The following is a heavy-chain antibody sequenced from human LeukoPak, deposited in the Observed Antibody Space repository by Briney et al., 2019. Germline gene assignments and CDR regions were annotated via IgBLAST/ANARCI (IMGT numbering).Heavy chain of an antibody. CDR2: INHSGST. J-gene: IGHJ4*02. D-gene: IGHD4-17*01. V-gene: IGHV4-34*01. Sequence: KPSETLSLTCAVYGGSFSGYYWSWIRQPPGKGLEWIGEINHSGSTNYNPSLKSRVTISVDTSKNQFSLKLSSVTAADTAVYYCARHVGNYGTYFDYWGQGTLVTVSS. CDR3: ARHVGNYGTYFDY. CDR1: GGSFSGYY.